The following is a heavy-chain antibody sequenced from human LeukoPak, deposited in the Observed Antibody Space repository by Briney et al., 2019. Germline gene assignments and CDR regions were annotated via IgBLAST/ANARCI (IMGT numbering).Heavy chain of an antibody. CDR1: GYSFTSYW. CDR2: IYPGDSDT. J-gene: IGHJ3*02. D-gene: IGHD6-13*01. V-gene: IGHV5-51*01. CDR3: ARHFPMYSSSWYPNLFHAFDI. Sequence: GESLKISCKGSGYSFTSYWIGWVRQMPGKGLEWMGIIYPGDSDTRYSPSFQGQVTISADKSISTAYLQWSSLKASDTAMYYCARHFPMYSSSWYPNLFHAFDIWGQGTMVTVSS.